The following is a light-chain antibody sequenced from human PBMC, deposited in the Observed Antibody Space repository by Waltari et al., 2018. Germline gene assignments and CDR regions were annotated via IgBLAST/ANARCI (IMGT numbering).Light chain of an antibody. CDR2: AAS. V-gene: IGKV3-20*01. CDR3: QNHERLPAT. J-gene: IGKJ1*01. Sequence: EVVLTQSPGTLSLSLGERATLSCRASQSISKYLVWYQQRPGQAPRLLIYAASTRATGIPDRFSGSGSGTDFSLTISRLEPEDFAVYYCQNHERLPATFGQGTKVEIK. CDR1: QSISKY.